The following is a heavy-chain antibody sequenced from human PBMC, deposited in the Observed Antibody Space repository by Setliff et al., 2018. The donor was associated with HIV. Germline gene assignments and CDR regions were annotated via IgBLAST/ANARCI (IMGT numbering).Heavy chain of an antibody. J-gene: IGHJ3*02. V-gene: IGHV3-33*01. CDR3: ARDQEWLVEVEGDALHI. Sequence: LRLSCAASGLTFSSYGMHWVRQAPGKGLEWVAVIWYDGTNKYYADSVKGRFTISRDNFKNTLFLQMNSLRAEDTAVYYCARDQEWLVEVEGDALHIWGQGTMVTVSS. CDR2: IWYDGTNK. D-gene: IGHD6-19*01. CDR1: GLTFSSYG.